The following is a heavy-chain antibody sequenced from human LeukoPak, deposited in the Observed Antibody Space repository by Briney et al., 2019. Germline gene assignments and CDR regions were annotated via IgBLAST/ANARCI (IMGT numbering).Heavy chain of an antibody. J-gene: IGHJ4*02. CDR1: GDSISSYY. Sequence: PSETLSLTCTVSGDSISSYYWSWIRQPPGKGLEWIGYIFNSGSTNYNPSLKSRVTISLDTSKNQFSLKLSSVTAADTAVYYCARSDIVATIGVWGQGTLVTVSS. V-gene: IGHV4-59*08. CDR3: ARSDIVATIGV. CDR2: IFNSGST. D-gene: IGHD5-12*01.